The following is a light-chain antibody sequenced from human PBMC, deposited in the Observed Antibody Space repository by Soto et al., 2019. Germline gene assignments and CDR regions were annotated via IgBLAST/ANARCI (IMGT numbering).Light chain of an antibody. Sequence: DFLTTQTRLALSFAPGQPPPISCKSSQSLLHITGETFLFWYLQKPGQSPQLLIYEVSTRVSGVPDRFSGSGSGTDFTLEISRVETDDVGIYYCMQSTQLPPTFGQGTRLEIK. CDR2: EVS. CDR3: MQSTQLPPT. V-gene: IGKV2D-29*02. CDR1: QSLLHITGETF. J-gene: IGKJ5*01.